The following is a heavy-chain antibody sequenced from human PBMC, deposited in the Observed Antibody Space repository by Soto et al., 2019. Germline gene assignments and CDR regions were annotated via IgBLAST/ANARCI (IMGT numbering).Heavy chain of an antibody. Sequence: VDLLESGGGLVQPGGSLRLSCAASGFTFSYGIHWLRQAPGKGLEWVAYISYDASNKFYGDSVKGRFTISRDNSKNTQFLQMNSLRAEDTAVYYCAKLVIGYCSGNTCDDYWGQGTLVAVSS. V-gene: IGHV3-30*18. CDR1: GFTFSYG. CDR2: ISYDASNK. CDR3: AKLVIGYCSGNTCDDY. J-gene: IGHJ4*02. D-gene: IGHD2-15*01.